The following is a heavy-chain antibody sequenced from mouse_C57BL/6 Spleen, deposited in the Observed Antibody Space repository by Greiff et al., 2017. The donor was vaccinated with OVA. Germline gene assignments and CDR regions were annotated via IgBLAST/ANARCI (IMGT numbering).Heavy chain of an antibody. CDR2: IHPNSGST. Sequence: VQLQQPGAELVKPGASVKLSCKASGYTFTSYWMHWVKQRPGQGLEWIGMIHPNSGSTNYNEKFKSKATLTVDKSSSTAYMQLSSLTSEDSAVYYCAREGYYGSSDGWFAYWGQGTLVTVSA. CDR1: GYTFTSYW. J-gene: IGHJ3*01. CDR3: AREGYYGSSDGWFAY. V-gene: IGHV1-64*01. D-gene: IGHD1-1*01.